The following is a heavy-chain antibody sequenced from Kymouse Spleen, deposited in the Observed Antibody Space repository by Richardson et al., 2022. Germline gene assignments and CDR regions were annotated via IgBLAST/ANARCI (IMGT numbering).Heavy chain of an antibody. D-gene: IGHD1-7*01. CDR2: ISSSSSYI. V-gene: IGHV3-21*03. J-gene: IGHJ5*02. Sequence: EVQLVESGGGLVKPGGSLRLSCAASGFTFSSYSMNWVRQAPGKGLEWVSSISSSSSYIYYADSVKGRFTISRDNAKNSLYLQMNSLRAEDTAVYYCARDLITGTTGWFDPWGQGTLVTVSS. CDR1: GFTFSSYS. CDR3: ARDLITGTTGWFDP.